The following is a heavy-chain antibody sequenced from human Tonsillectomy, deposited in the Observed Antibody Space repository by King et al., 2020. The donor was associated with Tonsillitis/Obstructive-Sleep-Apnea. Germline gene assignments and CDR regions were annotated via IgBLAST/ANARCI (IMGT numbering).Heavy chain of an antibody. CDR1: GGSISSGGYY. V-gene: IGHV4-31*03. J-gene: IGHJ4*02. Sequence: QLQESGPGLVKPSQTLSLTCTVSGGSISSGGYYWSWIRQHPGKALEWIGYIYYSGSTYYNPSLQSRVTISVDTSKNQFSLKLSSVTAADTAVYYCARDRCSGGSCYPDYWGQGTLVTVSS. CDR3: ARDRCSGGSCYPDY. CDR2: IYYSGST. D-gene: IGHD2-15*01.